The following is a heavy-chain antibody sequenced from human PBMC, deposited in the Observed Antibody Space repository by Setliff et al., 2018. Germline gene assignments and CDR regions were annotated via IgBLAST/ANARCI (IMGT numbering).Heavy chain of an antibody. CDR3: ARGVGATEYYYMDV. CDR1: GFTFSRYG. V-gene: IGHV3-33*01. CDR2: IYYDESNI. D-gene: IGHD1-26*01. Sequence: PGGSLTLSCAASGFTFSRYGMHWVRQPPGKGLEGVAVIYYDESNIYYSDSVKGRFTISRDNSKNSLYLQMISLRAEDTALYYCARGVGATEYYYMDVWGKGTTVTVSS. J-gene: IGHJ6*03.